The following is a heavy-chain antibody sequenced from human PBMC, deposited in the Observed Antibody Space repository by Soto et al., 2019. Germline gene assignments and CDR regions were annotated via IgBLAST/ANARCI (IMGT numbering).Heavy chain of an antibody. CDR2: INHRGAT. CDR3: ARGLGYCSSISCPTIQ. J-gene: IGHJ4*02. CDR1: GGSFSGYS. D-gene: IGHD2-2*01. Sequence: SETLSLTCAVYGGSFSGYSWSWIRQPAGKGPEWIGEINHRGATNYNPSLKSRVAMSVDTSKNQFSLKLNSVTAADTAVYYCARGLGYCSSISCPTIQWARGTPVTVSS. V-gene: IGHV4-34*01.